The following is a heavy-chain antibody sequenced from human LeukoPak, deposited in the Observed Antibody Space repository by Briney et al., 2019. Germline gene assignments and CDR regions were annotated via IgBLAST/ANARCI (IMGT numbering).Heavy chain of an antibody. CDR2: IYHSGST. J-gene: IGHJ4*02. Sequence: SETLSLTCAVSGGSISSGGYSWSWIRQPPGKGLEWNGYIYHSGSTYYNPSLKSRVTISVDTSKNQFSLKLSSVTAADTAVYHCRAAGHFDYWGQGTLVTVSS. CDR3: RAAGHFDY. CDR1: GGSISSGGYS. D-gene: IGHD6-13*01. V-gene: IGHV4-30-2*01.